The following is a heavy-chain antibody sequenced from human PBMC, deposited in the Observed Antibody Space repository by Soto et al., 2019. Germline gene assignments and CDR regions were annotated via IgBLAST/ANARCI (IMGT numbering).Heavy chain of an antibody. J-gene: IGHJ4*02. D-gene: IGHD2-2*01. V-gene: IGHV3-74*01. CDR3: ARGGLEPVDY. Sequence: EVQLVESGGDLVQPGGSLRLSCAASGLSFSTFWMHWVRQAPGKGLVWVSRINPEETTTTYADSVRGRFTISRDNAKNTLYLQMNSLRADDTAVYYCARGGLEPVDYWGQGTLVTVFS. CDR1: GLSFSTFW. CDR2: INPEETTT.